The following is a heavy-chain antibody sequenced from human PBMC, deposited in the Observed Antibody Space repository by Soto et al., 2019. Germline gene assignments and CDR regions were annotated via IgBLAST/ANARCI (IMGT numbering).Heavy chain of an antibody. Sequence: EVQLVESGGGLVKSGGSLRLSCAASGFSFISHSMNWVRQAPGKGLEWVSSINEDSSYIYYAHSLRGRFTISRDNAKDSLYLQMNSLRAEDTAVYYCVRDFGWYFRSGYMDVWGDGATVTVSS. J-gene: IGHJ6*03. D-gene: IGHD3-3*01. CDR1: GFSFISHS. CDR2: INEDSSYI. V-gene: IGHV3-21*02. CDR3: VRDFGWYFRSGYMDV.